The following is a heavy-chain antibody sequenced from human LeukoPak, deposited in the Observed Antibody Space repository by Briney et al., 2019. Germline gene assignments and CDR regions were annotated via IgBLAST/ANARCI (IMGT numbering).Heavy chain of an antibody. J-gene: IGHJ4*02. D-gene: IGHD3-22*01. CDR1: GGSISSYY. V-gene: IGHV4-59*12. CDR3: ARGPGYYYDSSGYYFRY. Sequence: KPSETLSLTCTVSGGSISSYYWSWIRQPPGKGLEWIGYIYYSGSTNYNPSLKSRVTISVDTSKNQFSLKLSSVTAADTAVYYCARGPGYYYDSSGYYFRYWGQGTLVTVSS. CDR2: IYYSGST.